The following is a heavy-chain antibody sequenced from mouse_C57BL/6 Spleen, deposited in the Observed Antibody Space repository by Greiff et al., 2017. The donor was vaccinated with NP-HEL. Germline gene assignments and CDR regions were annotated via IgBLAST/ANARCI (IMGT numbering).Heavy chain of an antibody. Sequence: QVQLKESGPELVKPGASVKISCKASGYAFSSSWMNWVKQRPGKGLEWIGRIYPGDGDTNYNGKFKGKATLTADKSSSTAYMQLSSLTSEDSAVYFCARGEDWDAWFAYWGQGTLVTVSA. D-gene: IGHD4-1*01. J-gene: IGHJ3*01. CDR2: IYPGDGDT. CDR3: ARGEDWDAWFAY. V-gene: IGHV1-82*01. CDR1: GYAFSSSW.